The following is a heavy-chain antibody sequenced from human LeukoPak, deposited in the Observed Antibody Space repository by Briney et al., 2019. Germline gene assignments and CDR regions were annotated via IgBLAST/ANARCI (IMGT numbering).Heavy chain of an antibody. CDR3: ARVGYSYASPGFDY. V-gene: IGHV4-38-2*02. J-gene: IGHJ4*02. CDR1: GYSIRRGYY. CDR2: IYYSGNT. Sequence: PSETLSLTCTISGYSIRRGYYWGWIRQPPGKGLEWIGSIYYSGNTYYNPSLKSRVTISVDTSKNQFSLKLSSVTAADTAVYYCARVGYSYASPGFDYWGQGTLVTVSS. D-gene: IGHD5-18*01.